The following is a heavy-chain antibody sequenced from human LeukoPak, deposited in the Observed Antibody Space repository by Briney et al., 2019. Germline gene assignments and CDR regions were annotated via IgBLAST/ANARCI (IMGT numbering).Heavy chain of an antibody. CDR1: GFTLSDFL. V-gene: IGHV3-7*04. D-gene: IGHD3-22*01. CDR3: ARARSAYYYDY. J-gene: IGHJ4*02. CDR2: IKKDGSGK. Sequence: GGSLRLSCAASGFTLSDFLMGWVRQAPGKGLEWVANIKKDGSGKYYLDSMKGRFTISKDNAKNSLYLQINTLRADDTAVYYCARARSAYYYDYWGQGALVTVSS.